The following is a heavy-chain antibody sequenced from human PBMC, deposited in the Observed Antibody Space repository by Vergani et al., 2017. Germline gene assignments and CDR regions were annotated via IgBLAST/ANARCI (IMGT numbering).Heavy chain of an antibody. CDR3: VRDVRVSRT. V-gene: IGHV3-21*01. J-gene: IGHJ3*01. Sequence: LLLQESGPGVVKPSETLSLICNVSGGSVSGSGYYWGWVRQSPGKGLEWVSSISGNNDDVYYADSVKGRFTISRDNAKNSLYLDMSSLRAEDTAVYYCVRDVRVSRTWGQGTLVAVSS. CDR1: GGSVSGSGYY. CDR2: ISGNNDDV.